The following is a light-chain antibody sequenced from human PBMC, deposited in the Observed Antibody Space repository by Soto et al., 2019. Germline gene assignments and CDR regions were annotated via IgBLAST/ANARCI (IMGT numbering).Light chain of an antibody. CDR3: QQYGSSPPIT. CDR2: GAS. J-gene: IGKJ3*01. Sequence: EIVLTQSPGTLSLSPGERATLSCRASQSVSSSYLAWYQQKPGQAPRLLIYGASSRDTGIPDRFSGSGSGTDFTLTISRLEPEDFAVYYCQQYGSSPPITFGPGTKVDIK. CDR1: QSVSSSY. V-gene: IGKV3-20*01.